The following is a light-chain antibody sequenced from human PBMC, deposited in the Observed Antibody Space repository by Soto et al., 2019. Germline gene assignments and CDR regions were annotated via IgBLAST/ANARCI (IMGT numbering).Light chain of an antibody. CDR1: QTVHTN. CDR3: QQYNNWPPWT. V-gene: IGKV3-15*01. J-gene: IGKJ1*01. CDR2: GAS. Sequence: ETVMTQSPATLSVSPWDRVTLSCRASQTVHTNLACFQQKPGQAPKLLIYGASTRDTGVPARFTGSGSGTEFTLTISSLQSEDFAVYFCQQYNNWPPWTFGQGTKVDI.